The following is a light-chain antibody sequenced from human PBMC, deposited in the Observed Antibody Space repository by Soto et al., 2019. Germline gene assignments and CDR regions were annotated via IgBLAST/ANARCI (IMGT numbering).Light chain of an antibody. V-gene: IGLV1-44*01. Sequence: QSVLTQPPSASGTPGQRVTISCSGSSSNIGSKPVNWYQQLPGAAPQLLIHNTNQRPSGVPDRFSGSKSGTSASLAISGLQSDDEAHYYCAAWDDSLNGLVFGGGTQLTVL. J-gene: IGLJ2*01. CDR2: NTN. CDR3: AAWDDSLNGLV. CDR1: SSNIGSKP.